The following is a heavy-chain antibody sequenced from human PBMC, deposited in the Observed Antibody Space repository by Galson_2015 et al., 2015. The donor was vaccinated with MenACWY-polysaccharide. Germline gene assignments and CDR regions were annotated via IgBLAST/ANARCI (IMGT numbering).Heavy chain of an antibody. V-gene: IGHV3-30*18. CDR3: AKRFWRYDYVWGTDAFEI. D-gene: IGHD3-16*01. J-gene: IGHJ3*02. CDR2: ISYDGSNK. CDR1: GFTFSSYG. Sequence: SLRLSCAASGFTFSSYGMHWVRQAPGKGLEWVAVISYDGSNKYYADSVKGRFTISRDNSKNTLYLQMNSLRAEDTAVYYCAKRFWRYDYVWGTDAFEIWGQGTMVTVSS.